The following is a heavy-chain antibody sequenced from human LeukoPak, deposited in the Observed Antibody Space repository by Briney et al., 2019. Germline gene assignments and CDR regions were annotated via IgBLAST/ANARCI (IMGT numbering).Heavy chain of an antibody. V-gene: IGHV3-21*01. J-gene: IGHJ3*02. CDR3: ARDSHWGVAFDI. D-gene: IGHD7-27*01. CDR2: ISSSSSYI. CDR1: GLTFSSYN. Sequence: GGSLRLSCAASGLTFSSYNMNWVRQAPGKGLEWVSSISSSSSYIYYADSVKGRFTISRDNAKNSLYLQMNSLRAEDTAVYYCARDSHWGVAFDIWGQGTMVTVSS.